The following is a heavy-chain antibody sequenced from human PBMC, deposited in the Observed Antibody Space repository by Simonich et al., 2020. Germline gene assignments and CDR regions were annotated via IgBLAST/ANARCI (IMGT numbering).Heavy chain of an antibody. V-gene: IGHV3-74*01. CDR2: INSDGNST. CDR1: GFTFSSYW. Sequence: EVQLVESGGGLVQPGGSLRLYCAASGFTFSSYWLHWVRQAPGKGLGWVSGINSDGNSTSYADSVKGRFTISRDNAKNTLYLQMNSQRAEDTAVYYCARDYSNYDAFDIWGQGTMVTVSS. CDR3: ARDYSNYDAFDI. D-gene: IGHD4-4*01. J-gene: IGHJ3*02.